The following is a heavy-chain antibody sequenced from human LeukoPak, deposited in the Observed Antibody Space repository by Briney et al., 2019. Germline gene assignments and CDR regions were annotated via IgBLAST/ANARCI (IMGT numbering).Heavy chain of an antibody. CDR2: ISANGRNT. CDR3: ARVRDKSGYYSRNKNAFDI. D-gene: IGHD3-3*01. J-gene: IGHJ3*02. Sequence: GGSLRLSCAASGFIVSSYSMHWVRQAPGKGLEFVSAISANGRNTYYASSVKGRFTISRDNSKNTLYLQMDSLRAEDTAVYYCARVRDKSGYYSRNKNAFDIWGQGTMVTVSS. CDR1: GFIVSSYS. V-gene: IGHV3-64*01.